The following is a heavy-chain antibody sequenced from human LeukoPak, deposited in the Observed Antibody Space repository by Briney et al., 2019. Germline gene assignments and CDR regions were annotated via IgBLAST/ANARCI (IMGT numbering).Heavy chain of an antibody. Sequence: SETLSLTCSVSGYSISSVHFWGWVRQPPGKGLEWIGSVSQSGGTYYNPSLQSRVTVSLDTSKNQFSLKLTSVTAADTGAYYCARSSAFLREGFDYWGQGTLVTVSS. V-gene: IGHV4-38-2*02. CDR1: GYSISSVHF. CDR3: ARSSAFLREGFDY. D-gene: IGHD2/OR15-2a*01. CDR2: VSQSGGT. J-gene: IGHJ4*02.